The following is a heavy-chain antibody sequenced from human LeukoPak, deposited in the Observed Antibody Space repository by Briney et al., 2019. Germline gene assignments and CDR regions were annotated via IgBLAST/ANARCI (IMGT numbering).Heavy chain of an antibody. D-gene: IGHD5-18*01. V-gene: IGHV3-23*01. CDR3: ANPVPRIQGFDY. CDR1: GFTFSSYA. Sequence: GGSLRLSCAASGFTFSSYAMSWVRQAPGKGLEWVSAISGSGSSTYYADSVKGRFTISRDNSKNTLYLQMNSLRAEDTAVYYCANPVPRIQGFDYWGQGTLVTVSS. CDR2: ISGSGSST. J-gene: IGHJ4*02.